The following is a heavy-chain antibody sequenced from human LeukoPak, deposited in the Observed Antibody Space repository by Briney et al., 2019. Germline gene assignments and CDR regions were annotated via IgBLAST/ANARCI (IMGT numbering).Heavy chain of an antibody. J-gene: IGHJ4*02. CDR1: GYTFTSYD. Sequence: ASVKVSCKASGYTFTSYDINWVRQATGQGLEWMGWMNPNSGNTGYAQKFQGRVTMTRDMSTSTVYMELSSLRSEDTAVYYCARVQYFDWLFIFDYWGQGTLVTVSS. CDR3: ARVQYFDWLFIFDY. CDR2: MNPNSGNT. D-gene: IGHD3-9*01. V-gene: IGHV1-8*01.